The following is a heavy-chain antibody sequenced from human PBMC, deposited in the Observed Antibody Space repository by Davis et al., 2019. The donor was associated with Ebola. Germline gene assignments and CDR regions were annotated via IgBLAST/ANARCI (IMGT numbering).Heavy chain of an antibody. D-gene: IGHD2-2*01. CDR3: ARGEYGYYFDY. Sequence: PSETLSLTCAVYGGSFSGYYWSWIRQPPGKGLEWIGEINHSGSTNYNPSLKSRVTISVDTSKNQFSLKLSSVTAADTAVYYCARGEYGYYFDYWGQGTLVTVSS. V-gene: IGHV4-34*01. CDR2: INHSGST. J-gene: IGHJ4*02. CDR1: GGSFSGYY.